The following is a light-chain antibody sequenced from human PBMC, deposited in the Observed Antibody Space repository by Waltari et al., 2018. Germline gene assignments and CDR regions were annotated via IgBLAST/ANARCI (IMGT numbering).Light chain of an antibody. CDR3: SSYAGGNNLV. CDR1: TNDVGGYDY. J-gene: IGLJ2*01. CDR2: EVP. Sequence: QSALTQPPSASGSPGQSVTISCTGTTNDVGGYDYVSWYQQHPGKAPKLMIFEVPKGPSGVPDRFSGSKSGNRASLTVSGLQPEDEADYYCSSYAGGNNLVFGGGTKLTVL. V-gene: IGLV2-8*01.